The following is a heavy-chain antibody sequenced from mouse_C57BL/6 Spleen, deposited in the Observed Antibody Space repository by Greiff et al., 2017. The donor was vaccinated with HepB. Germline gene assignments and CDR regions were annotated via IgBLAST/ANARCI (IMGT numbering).Heavy chain of an antibody. V-gene: IGHV1-81*01. D-gene: IGHD1-1*01. CDR2: IYPRSGNT. CDR1: GYTFTSYG. Sequence: QVQLQQSGAELARPGASLKLSCKASGYTFTSYGISWVKQRTGQGLEWIGEIYPRSGNTYYNEKFKGKATLTADKSSSTAYMELRSLTSEDSAVYFCARMRYYGSSVYYAMDYWGQGTSVTVSS. J-gene: IGHJ4*01. CDR3: ARMRYYGSSVYYAMDY.